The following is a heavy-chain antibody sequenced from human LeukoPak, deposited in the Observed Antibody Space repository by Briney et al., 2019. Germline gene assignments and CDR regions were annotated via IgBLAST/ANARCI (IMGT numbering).Heavy chain of an antibody. D-gene: IGHD4-23*01. J-gene: IGHJ4*02. V-gene: IGHV3-30*02. Sequence: QSGGSLRLSCAASGFTFSSYGMHWVRQAPGKGLEWVAFIRYDGSNKYYADSVKVRFTISRDNSKNTLYLQMNSLRAEDTAVYYCAKVPSDYGGNQGFDYWGQGTLVTVSS. CDR2: IRYDGSNK. CDR1: GFTFSSYG. CDR3: AKVPSDYGGNQGFDY.